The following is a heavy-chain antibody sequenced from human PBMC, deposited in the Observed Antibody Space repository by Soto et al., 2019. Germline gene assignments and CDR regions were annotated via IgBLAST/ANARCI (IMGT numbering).Heavy chain of an antibody. CDR2: INPIFGTA. CDR1: GYTFTGYY. D-gene: IGHD3-16*01. Sequence: QVQLVQSGAEVKKPGASVKVSCKASGYTFTGYYMHWVRQAPGQGLEWMGCINPIFGTANYAQKFQGRVTITADKSTSTAYMELSSLRSEDTAVYYCARGQGGVARYYFDYWGQGTLVTVSS. CDR3: ARGQGGVARYYFDY. J-gene: IGHJ4*02. V-gene: IGHV1-69*06.